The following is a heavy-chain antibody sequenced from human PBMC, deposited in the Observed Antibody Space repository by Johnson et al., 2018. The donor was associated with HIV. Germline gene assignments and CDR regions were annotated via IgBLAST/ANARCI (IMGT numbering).Heavy chain of an antibody. CDR1: GFIFSNYD. Sequence: MLLVESGGGVVQPGKSLRLSCAPSGFIFSNYDMDWVRQAPGKGLEWVANIKQDGSEKYYVDSVKGRFTISRDNAKNSLYLQMNSLRAEDTAVYYCAKASNYYDSSRHAFDIWGQGTMVTVSS. CDR3: AKASNYYDSSRHAFDI. J-gene: IGHJ3*02. CDR2: IKQDGSEK. D-gene: IGHD3-22*01. V-gene: IGHV3-7*02.